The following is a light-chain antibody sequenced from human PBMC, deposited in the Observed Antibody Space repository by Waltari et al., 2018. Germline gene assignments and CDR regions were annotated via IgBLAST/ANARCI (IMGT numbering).Light chain of an antibody. CDR1: QGINKD. CDR2: GAS. Sequence: DIQMTQSPSSLSASVGDRVTVTCRASQGINKDLSWYQQKPGKAPTLLIYGASNLQTGVSSRFSGSGSGTDFTLTISNLQTEDVAAYYCQQDYTTPFTFGPGTKLDIK. CDR3: QQDYTTPFT. V-gene: IGKV1-27*01. J-gene: IGKJ3*01.